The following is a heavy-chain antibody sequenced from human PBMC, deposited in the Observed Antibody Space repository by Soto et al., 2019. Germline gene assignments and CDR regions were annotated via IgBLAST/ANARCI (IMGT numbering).Heavy chain of an antibody. J-gene: IGHJ6*02. CDR3: AREKVVPDAIYGMDV. V-gene: IGHV3-21*01. CDR1: GFTFSIYS. Sequence: PWGALLLSCASSGFTFSIYSMNWVRQAPGKGLEWVSSISSSSSYIYYADSVKGRFTISRDNAKNSLYLQMNSLRAEDTAVYYCAREKVVPDAIYGMDVWGQGTPVTVSS. D-gene: IGHD2-2*01. CDR2: ISSSSSYI.